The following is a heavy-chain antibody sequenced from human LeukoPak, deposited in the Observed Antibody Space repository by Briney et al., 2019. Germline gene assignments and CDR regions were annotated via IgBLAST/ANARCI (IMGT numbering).Heavy chain of an antibody. CDR1: GFTFSDYY. V-gene: IGHV3-11*05. CDR3: AKDPDYGGPVDY. CDR2: ISSSSSYT. D-gene: IGHD4-23*01. Sequence: GGSLRLSCAASGFTFSDYYMSWIRQAPGKGLEWVSYISSSSSYTNYADSVKGRFTISRDNAKNSLYLQMNSLRAEDTAVYYCAKDPDYGGPVDYWGQGTLVTVSS. J-gene: IGHJ4*02.